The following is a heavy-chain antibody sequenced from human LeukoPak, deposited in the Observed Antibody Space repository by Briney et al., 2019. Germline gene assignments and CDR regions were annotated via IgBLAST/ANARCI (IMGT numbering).Heavy chain of an antibody. CDR2: ISGSGGST. Sequence: GGSLRLSCAVSGFTFDDYTMNWVRQAPGKGLEWVSAISGSGGSTYYADSVKGRFTISRDNSKNTLYLQMNSLRAEDTAVYYCAKVSSSSWSGGIDYWGQGTLVTVSS. CDR1: GFTFDDYT. J-gene: IGHJ4*02. V-gene: IGHV3-23*01. D-gene: IGHD6-13*01. CDR3: AKVSSSSWSGGIDY.